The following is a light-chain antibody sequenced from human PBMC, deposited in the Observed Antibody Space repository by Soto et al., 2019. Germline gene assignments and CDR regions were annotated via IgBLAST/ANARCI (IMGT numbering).Light chain of an antibody. Sequence: QFALTQPRSVSGSPGQTVTISCTGTSSDVGGYNYVSWYQQHPGKAPKVIIYDVSERPSGVPDRFSGSKSGNTASLTISELQAEDEADYHCCSYEGTYSFWVFGGGTKVTVL. CDR2: DVS. CDR3: CSYEGTYSFWV. J-gene: IGLJ3*02. CDR1: SSDVGGYNY. V-gene: IGLV2-11*01.